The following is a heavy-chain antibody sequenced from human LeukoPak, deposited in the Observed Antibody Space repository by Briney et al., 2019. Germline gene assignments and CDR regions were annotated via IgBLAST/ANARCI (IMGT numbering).Heavy chain of an antibody. CDR3: ALMSPGYGIFTGYSSRWQSNWFDP. J-gene: IGHJ5*02. V-gene: IGHV5-51*01. D-gene: IGHD6-13*01. Sequence: GESLKISCKGSGYIFTSYWIGWLRQMPGKGLEWMGIIYPGDSDTKYSPSFQVQVTISADKSISPAYLQWSSLKASDTDMYYCALMSPGYGIFTGYSSRWQSNWFDPWGQGTLVTVSS. CDR1: GYIFTSYW. CDR2: IYPGDSDT.